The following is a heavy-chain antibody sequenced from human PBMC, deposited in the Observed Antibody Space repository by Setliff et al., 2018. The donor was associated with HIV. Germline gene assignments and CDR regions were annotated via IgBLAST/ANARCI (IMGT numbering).Heavy chain of an antibody. V-gene: IGHV1-69*10. CDR1: GGTISNSG. D-gene: IGHD5-12*01. J-gene: IGHJ4*02. Sequence: ASVKVSCKASGGTISNSGISWVRQAPGQGLEWMGGFLPMLGISNYAQKFQGRVTITADESTTTVYMEVRSLKSEDTALYYCARGPLYGYDRGYFDYWGQGTLVTVS. CDR2: FLPMLGIS. CDR3: ARGPLYGYDRGYFDY.